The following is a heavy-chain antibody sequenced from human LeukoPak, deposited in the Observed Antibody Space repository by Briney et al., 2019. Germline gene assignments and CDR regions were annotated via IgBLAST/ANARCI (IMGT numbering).Heavy chain of an antibody. Sequence: GSSVKVSCKASGGTFSSYAISWVRQAPGQGLEWMGGIIPIFGTANYAQKFQGRVTITTDESTGTAYMELSSLRSEDTAVYYCASVAIFGVVKNYMDVWGKGTTVTVSS. CDR2: IIPIFGTA. V-gene: IGHV1-69*05. J-gene: IGHJ6*03. CDR1: GGTFSSYA. D-gene: IGHD3-3*01. CDR3: ASVAIFGVVKNYMDV.